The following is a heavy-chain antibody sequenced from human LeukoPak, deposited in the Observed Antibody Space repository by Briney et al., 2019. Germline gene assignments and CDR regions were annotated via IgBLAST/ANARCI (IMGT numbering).Heavy chain of an antibody. J-gene: IGHJ4*02. CDR2: IKTDGSST. CDR3: ASDFREPTMYYYDSSGYYYFDY. CDR1: GFTFSSYW. D-gene: IGHD3-22*01. V-gene: IGHV3-74*01. Sequence: GGSLRLSCAASGFTFSSYWMHWVRQAPGKGLVWVSRIKTDGSSTSYADSVKGRFTISRDNAKNTLYLQMNSLRAEDTAVYYCASDFREPTMYYYDSSGYYYFDYWGQGTLVTVSS.